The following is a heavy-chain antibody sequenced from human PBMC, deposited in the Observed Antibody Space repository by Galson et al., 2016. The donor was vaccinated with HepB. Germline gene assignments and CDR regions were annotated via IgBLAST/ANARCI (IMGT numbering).Heavy chain of an antibody. CDR3: ARDPPGVPDFALDV. CDR1: GFTVSSNC. V-gene: IGHV3-66*01. Sequence: SLRLSCAASGFTVSSNCVSWVRQAPGKGLEWVSLICDGGSAYYTDSVKARFTIFRDNSKNTLYLQMNNLRPEDTAVYLCARDPPGVPDFALDVWGQGTTVTVSS. J-gene: IGHJ6*02. D-gene: IGHD3-10*01. CDR2: ICDGGSA.